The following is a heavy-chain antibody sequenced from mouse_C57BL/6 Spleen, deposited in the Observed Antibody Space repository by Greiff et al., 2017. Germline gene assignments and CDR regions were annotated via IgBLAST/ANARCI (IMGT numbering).Heavy chain of an antibody. J-gene: IGHJ3*01. CDR3: ASPVITTVVPFAY. CDR1: GFSLTSYG. CDR2: IWSGGST. D-gene: IGHD1-1*01. V-gene: IGHV2-2*01. Sequence: VQLQQSGPGLVQPSQSLSITCTVSGFSLTSYGVHWVRQSPGKGLEWLGVIWSGGSTDYNAAFISRLSISKDNSKSQVFFKMNSLQADDTAIYYCASPVITTVVPFAYWGQGTLVTVSA.